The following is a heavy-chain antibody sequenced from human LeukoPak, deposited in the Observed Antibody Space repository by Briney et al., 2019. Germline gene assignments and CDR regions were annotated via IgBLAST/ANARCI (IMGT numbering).Heavy chain of an antibody. V-gene: IGHV3-48*01. D-gene: IGHD6-13*01. CDR3: ARSRPGTEAGQPNFDY. CDR1: GFPFSTYS. J-gene: IGHJ4*02. Sequence: PGGSLRLSCAASGFPFSTYSMSWVRQAPGKGLEWVSYISSISSIIYYADSVKGRFTISRDNARSSLYLQVNSLRAEDTAVYYCARSRPGTEAGQPNFDYWGQGTLVTVSS. CDR2: ISSISSII.